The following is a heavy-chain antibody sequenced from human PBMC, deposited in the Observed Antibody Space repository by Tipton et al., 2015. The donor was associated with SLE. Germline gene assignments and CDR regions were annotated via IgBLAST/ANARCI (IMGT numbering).Heavy chain of an antibody. D-gene: IGHD1-14*01. Sequence: LRLSCTVSGASTSSGLYYWVWIRPSPGGGLGGIGSIYYTGSTYYSPSLRSRVTISVDTSKNQLSLKLSSVTAADTAVFYWARGGRNFPSGWFDSWGQGLLVTVSS. CDR3: ARGGRNFPSGWFDS. CDR2: IYYTGST. V-gene: IGHV4-39*07. J-gene: IGHJ5*01. CDR1: GASTSSGLYY.